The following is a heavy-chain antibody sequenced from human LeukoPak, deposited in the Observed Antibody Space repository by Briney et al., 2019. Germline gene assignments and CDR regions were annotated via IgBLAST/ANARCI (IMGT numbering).Heavy chain of an antibody. CDR3: ATDRATQYFDY. D-gene: IGHD2-15*01. J-gene: IGHJ4*02. CDR1: GFTFSSYG. V-gene: IGHV3-30*02. CDR2: IWYDGSNK. Sequence: GGSLRLSCAASGFTFSSYGMHWVRQAPGKGLEWVAFIWYDGSNKYYADSVKGRFTISKDNSRNTLFLQMNSLRVEDTAVYYCATDRATQYFDYWGQGTLVSVPS.